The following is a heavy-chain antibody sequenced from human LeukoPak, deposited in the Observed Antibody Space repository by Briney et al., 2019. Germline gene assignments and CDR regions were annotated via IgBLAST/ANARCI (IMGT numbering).Heavy chain of an antibody. CDR2: INHSGST. CDR1: GGSFSGYY. Sequence: SETLSLTCAVYGGSFSGYYWSWIRQPPGKGLEWIGEINHSGSTNYNPSLKSRVTISVDTSKNQFSLKLSSVTAADTAVYYCAKSIAARLGYWGQGTLVTVSS. D-gene: IGHD6-6*01. J-gene: IGHJ4*02. V-gene: IGHV4-34*01. CDR3: AKSIAARLGY.